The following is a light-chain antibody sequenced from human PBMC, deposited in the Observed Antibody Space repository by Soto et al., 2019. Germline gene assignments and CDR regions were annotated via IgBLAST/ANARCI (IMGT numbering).Light chain of an antibody. Sequence: EIMLTQSPATLSLSPGERATLSCRASQSVSSYLAWYQQKPGQAPRLLIYDASNRATGIPARFSGSGSGTDFTLTISSLEPEDFAVYHCQQRSNWPKTFGQGTKVDNK. V-gene: IGKV3-11*01. J-gene: IGKJ1*01. CDR3: QQRSNWPKT. CDR1: QSVSSY. CDR2: DAS.